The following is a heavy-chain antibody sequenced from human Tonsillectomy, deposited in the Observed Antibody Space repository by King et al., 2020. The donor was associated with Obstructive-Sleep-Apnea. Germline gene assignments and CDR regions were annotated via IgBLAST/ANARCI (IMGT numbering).Heavy chain of an antibody. CDR3: YSYTDFWEGRDVVDN. J-gene: IGHJ3*02. V-gene: IGHV3-64D*09. Sequence: VQLVESGGGLVQSGGSLRLSCTASGFTVSNHAMHWVRQAPGRGLEHISPFCSNERSTYFADSVKGRFTISIDNSKNTVYLQMTSLKPEDTAVYYSYSYTDFWEGRDVVDNWGQGTMVTVSS. D-gene: IGHD3-3*01. CDR1: GFTVSNHA. CDR2: FCSNERST.